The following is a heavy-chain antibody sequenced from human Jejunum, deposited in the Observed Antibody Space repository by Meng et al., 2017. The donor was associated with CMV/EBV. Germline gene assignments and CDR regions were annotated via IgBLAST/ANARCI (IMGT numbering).Heavy chain of an antibody. Sequence: CGFPGVPLKTGSMTGVRQAPGKGREWVANINEDGSAKHYVGSVRSRFTISRDNARNSLYLQRNRLTVDDTAVYFCTTRGQAPANWGQGTLGTVSS. CDR1: GVPLKTGS. J-gene: IGHJ4*02. V-gene: IGHV3-7*01. CDR3: TTRGQAPAN. CDR2: INEDGSAK.